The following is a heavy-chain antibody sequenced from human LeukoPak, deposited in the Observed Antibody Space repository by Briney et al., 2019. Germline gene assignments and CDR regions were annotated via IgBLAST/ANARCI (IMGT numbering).Heavy chain of an antibody. J-gene: IGHJ4*02. D-gene: IGHD6-19*01. CDR1: GFTVSSSY. V-gene: IGHV3-53*01. Sequence: PGGSLRLSCAASGFTVSSSYMSWVRQAPGKGLEWVSMLYSGGTTYYADSVKGRFIISRDNSKNSLYLQMNSLRAEDTAVYYCARGHIAVAGSYGAGPSDYWGQGTLVTVSS. CDR2: LYSGGTT. CDR3: ARGHIAVAGSYGAGPSDY.